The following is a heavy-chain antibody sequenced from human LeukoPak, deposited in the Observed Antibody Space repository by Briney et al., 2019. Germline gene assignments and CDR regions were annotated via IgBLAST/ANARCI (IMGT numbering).Heavy chain of an antibody. J-gene: IGHJ4*02. CDR2: IWYDGSNE. D-gene: IGHD7-27*01. V-gene: IGHV3-33*01. CDR1: GFTFSSYG. Sequence: GRSLRLSCAASGFTFSSYGMHWVRQAPGKGLEWVAVIWYDGSNEYYAGYVKGRFTISRDNSKNTLFLHMDSLKADDTAVYYCARDCQTGGLGAQFDYWGQGTLVTVSS. CDR3: ARDCQTGGLGAQFDY.